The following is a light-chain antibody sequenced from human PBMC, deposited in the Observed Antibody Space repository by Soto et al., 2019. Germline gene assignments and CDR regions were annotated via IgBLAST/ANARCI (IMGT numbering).Light chain of an antibody. CDR3: QRYNDWPPLT. CDR1: QSVNIN. CDR2: GAS. V-gene: IGKV3D-15*01. J-gene: IGKJ4*01. Sequence: EIVMTQSPVTLSASPGERVTLSCRASQSVNINLAWHQQRPGQAPRVLIYGASNRASGIPDRFSGSGSGTDFTLTISRLEPDDFALYYCQRYNDWPPLTFGGGTRVEIK.